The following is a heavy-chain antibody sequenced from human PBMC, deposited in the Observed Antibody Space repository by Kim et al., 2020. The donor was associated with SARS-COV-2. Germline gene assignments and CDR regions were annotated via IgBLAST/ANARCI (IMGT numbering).Heavy chain of an antibody. Sequence: GGSLRLSCAASGFTFSSYAMSWVRQAPGKGLEWVSAISGSGGSTYYADSVKGRFTISRDNSKNTLYLQMNSLRAEDTAVYYCASGPIITADYYYYGMDVWRQGTTVTVSS. J-gene: IGHJ6*02. CDR1: GFTFSSYA. D-gene: IGHD3-22*01. CDR2: ISGSGGST. V-gene: IGHV3-23*01. CDR3: ASGPIITADYYYYGMDV.